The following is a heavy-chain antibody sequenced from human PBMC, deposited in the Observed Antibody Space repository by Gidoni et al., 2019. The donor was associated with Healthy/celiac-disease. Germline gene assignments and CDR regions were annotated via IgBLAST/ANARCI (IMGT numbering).Heavy chain of an antibody. CDR2: IVGSGGST. D-gene: IGHD3-3*01. Sequence: EVQLLESGGGLVQPGGSLRLSCAASGFTFSSYDMRWVRQAPGQGLGWVSAIVGSGGSTYYADSVKGRFTISRDNSKNTLYLQMNSLRAEDTAVYYCAKSDHITIFGVVTSYYYYGMDVWGQGTTVTVSS. CDR1: GFTFSSYD. V-gene: IGHV3-23*01. CDR3: AKSDHITIFGVVTSYYYYGMDV. J-gene: IGHJ6*02.